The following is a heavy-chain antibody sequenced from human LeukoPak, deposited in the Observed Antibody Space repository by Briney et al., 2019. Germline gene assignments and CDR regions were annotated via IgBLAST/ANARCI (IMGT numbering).Heavy chain of an antibody. J-gene: IGHJ4*02. CDR2: IYCSGST. CDR1: GGSISTGGYS. V-gene: IGHV4-61*08. D-gene: IGHD6-13*01. CDR3: ARVTGYRIEDYFDY. Sequence: PSETLSLTCAVSGGSISTGGYSWSWIRQPPGKGLEWIGYIYCSGSTNYNPSLKSRVTISVETSKNEFSLKLRSVTAADTAVYYCARVTGYRIEDYFDYWGQGTLVTVSS.